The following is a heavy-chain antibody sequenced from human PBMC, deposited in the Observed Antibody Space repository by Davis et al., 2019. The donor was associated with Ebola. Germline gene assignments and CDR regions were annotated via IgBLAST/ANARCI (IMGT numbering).Heavy chain of an antibody. D-gene: IGHD3-22*01. V-gene: IGHV3-53*01. CDR1: GFIVSSNY. CDR2: IYSDGSK. J-gene: IGHJ5*02. Sequence: PGGSLRLSCAASGFIVSSNYMNWVRQAPGKGLEWVSVIYSDGSKYYADSVKGRFTISRDNPKNQVYLQMNSLRAEDTAVYYCARSYDSSGNNWFDPWGQGTLVTVSS. CDR3: ARSYDSSGNNWFDP.